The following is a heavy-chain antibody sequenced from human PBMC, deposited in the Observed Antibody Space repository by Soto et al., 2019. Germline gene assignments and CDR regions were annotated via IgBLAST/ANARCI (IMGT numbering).Heavy chain of an antibody. Sequence: GSLRLSCAASGFTFSNDWMNWVRQAPGKGLEWVARIKTVTDGGTTDYAAPVKGRFFISRDDSKSTLYLQMNSLKTEDTAIYYCMTHAVIYSRGHWGQGTLVTVSS. CDR1: GFTFSNDW. V-gene: IGHV3-15*01. CDR2: IKTVTDGGTT. J-gene: IGHJ4*02. D-gene: IGHD6-25*01. CDR3: MTHAVIYSRGH.